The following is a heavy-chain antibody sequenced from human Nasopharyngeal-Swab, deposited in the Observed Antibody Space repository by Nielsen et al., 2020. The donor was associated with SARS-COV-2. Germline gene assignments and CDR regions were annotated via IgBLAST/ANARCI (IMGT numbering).Heavy chain of an antibody. CDR3: TRPLGATVVTALTGYYYYMDV. D-gene: IGHD4-23*01. CDR2: IRSKAISYAT. Sequence: GASLQISCAASGFTFSGSAMHWVRQASGKGLEWVGRIRSKAISYATAYAASVKGRFTISRDDSKNTAYLQMNSLKTEDTAVYYCTRPLGATVVTALTGYYYYMDVWGKGTTVTVSS. CDR1: GFTFSGSA. J-gene: IGHJ6*03. V-gene: IGHV3-73*01.